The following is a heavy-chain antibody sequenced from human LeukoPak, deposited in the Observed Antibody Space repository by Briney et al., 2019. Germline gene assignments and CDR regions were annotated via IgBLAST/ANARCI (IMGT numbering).Heavy chain of an antibody. CDR3: ARDIPIFGVVIRYAFDI. V-gene: IGHV1-2*02. D-gene: IGHD3-3*01. CDR2: INPNSGGT. Sequence: ASVKVSCKASGYTFTGYYMHWVRQAPGQGLEWMGWINPNSGGTNYAQKFQGRVTMTRDTSISTAYMELSRLRSDDTAVYYCARDIPIFGVVIRYAFDIWGQGTMVTVSS. CDR1: GYTFTGYY. J-gene: IGHJ3*02.